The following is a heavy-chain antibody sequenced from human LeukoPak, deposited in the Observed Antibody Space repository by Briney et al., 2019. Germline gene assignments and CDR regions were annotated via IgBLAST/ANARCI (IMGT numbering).Heavy chain of an antibody. CDR1: GGSFSGYY. Sequence: SETLSLTCAVYGGSFSGYYWSWIRQPPGKGLEWIGEINHSGSTNYNPSLKSRVTISVATSKNQFSLKLSSVTAADTAVYYCARGRRLGYCSSTSCRPSRWFDYWGQGSLVTVSS. D-gene: IGHD2-2*01. V-gene: IGHV4-34*01. CDR3: ARGRRLGYCSSTSCRPSRWFDY. CDR2: INHSGST. J-gene: IGHJ4*02.